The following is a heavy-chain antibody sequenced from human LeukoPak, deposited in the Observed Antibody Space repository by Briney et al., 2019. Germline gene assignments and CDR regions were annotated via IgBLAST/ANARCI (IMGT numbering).Heavy chain of an antibody. CDR2: INHSGST. V-gene: IGHV4-34*01. J-gene: IGHJ6*02. D-gene: IGHD6-19*01. CDR3: ARAPSYSSGWPIYYYYYGMDV. Sequence: SQTLSLTCAVYGGSFSGYYWSWIRQPPGKGLEWIGEINHSGSTNYNPSLKSRVTISVDTSKNQFSLKLSSVTAADTAVYYCARAPSYSSGWPIYYYYYGMDVWGQGTTVTVSS. CDR1: GGSFSGYY.